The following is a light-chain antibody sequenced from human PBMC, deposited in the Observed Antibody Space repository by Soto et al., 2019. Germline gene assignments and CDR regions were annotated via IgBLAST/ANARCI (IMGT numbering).Light chain of an antibody. J-gene: IGKJ4*01. CDR1: QGINNY. CDR3: QQQDSYPLT. Sequence: DIQMTQSPSAVSASVGDRVTITCRASQGINNYLAWFQQKPGKVPKRLIYVASSLQSGVPSRFSGSGSGTEFTLTISSLQPEDSASYYCQQQDSYPLTFGGGTKVEIK. CDR2: VAS. V-gene: IGKV1-17*03.